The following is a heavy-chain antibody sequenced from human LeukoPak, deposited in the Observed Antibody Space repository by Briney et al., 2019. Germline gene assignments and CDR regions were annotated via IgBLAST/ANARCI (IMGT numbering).Heavy chain of an antibody. V-gene: IGHV1-46*01. CDR2: INPSGGST. CDR3: ARVKGTTLTTFTRNYSYSYTDV. Sequence: ASVKVSCKASGYTFTSYYMHWVRQAPGQGLEWMGIINPSGGSTSYAQKFQGRVTMTRDMSTRTVYMELSSLRSEDTAVYYCARVKGTTLTTFTRNYSYSYTDVWGKGTTVTVSS. D-gene: IGHD4-17*01. J-gene: IGHJ6*03. CDR1: GYTFTSYY.